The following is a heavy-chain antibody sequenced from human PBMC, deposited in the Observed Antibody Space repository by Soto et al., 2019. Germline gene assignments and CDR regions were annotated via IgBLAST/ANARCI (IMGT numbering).Heavy chain of an antibody. CDR2: IIPMFGIP. CDR3: ARGGTSGWLKGAYDV. CDR1: GGTLSKHA. Sequence: QVQLVQSGAEVKKPGSSVKVSCKASGGTLSKHAITWVRRAPGQGLEWLGGIIPMFGIPNYPQKFQGRVTISADGSTNTSHMELNSLTSEDTTIYYCARGGTSGWLKGAYDVWGQGTMVTVS. J-gene: IGHJ3*01. D-gene: IGHD6-19*01. V-gene: IGHV1-69*01.